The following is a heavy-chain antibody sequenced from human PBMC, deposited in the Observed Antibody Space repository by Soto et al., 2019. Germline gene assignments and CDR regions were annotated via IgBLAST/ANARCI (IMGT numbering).Heavy chain of an antibody. J-gene: IGHJ4*02. CDR2: MYYTGKT. CDR3: ASVYGRGDYFDF. Sequence: QVQLQESGPGLVKPSQTLSLTCTVSGTTISSGDHYWSWIRQAPGKGLEWIGYMYYTGKTYYNTPLQSRVTLSLDTSKNQFSLKMTSVTAADTAMYFCASVYGRGDYFDFWGRGTLVSVSS. V-gene: IGHV4-30-4*01. D-gene: IGHD1-26*01. CDR1: GTTISSGDHY.